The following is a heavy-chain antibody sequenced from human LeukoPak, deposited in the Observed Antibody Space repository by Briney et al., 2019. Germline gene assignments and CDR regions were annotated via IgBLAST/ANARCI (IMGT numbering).Heavy chain of an antibody. CDR3: ARETLEGKFDP. V-gene: IGHV4-61*01. Sequence: SETLSLTCTVSGGSISSSSYYWGWIRQPPGKGLEWIGYIYYSGSTKTNPSLKSRVTISVDTSKNQFSLKLSSVTAADTAVYFCARETLEGKFDPWGQGTLVTVSS. CDR2: IYYSGST. D-gene: IGHD1-1*01. J-gene: IGHJ5*02. CDR1: GGSISSSSYY.